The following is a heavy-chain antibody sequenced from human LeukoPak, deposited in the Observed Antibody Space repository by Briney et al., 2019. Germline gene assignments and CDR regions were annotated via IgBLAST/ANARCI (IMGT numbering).Heavy chain of an antibody. J-gene: IGHJ4*02. CDR3: ARGDSSGWFRYFDY. Sequence: GASVKVSCKASGYTFTGYYMHWVRQAPGQGLEWMGWINPNSGGTNYAQKFQGRVTMTRDTSISTAYMELSRLRSDDTAVYYCARGDSSGWFRYFDYWGQGTLVTVSS. CDR2: INPNSGGT. V-gene: IGHV1-2*02. D-gene: IGHD6-19*01. CDR1: GYTFTGYY.